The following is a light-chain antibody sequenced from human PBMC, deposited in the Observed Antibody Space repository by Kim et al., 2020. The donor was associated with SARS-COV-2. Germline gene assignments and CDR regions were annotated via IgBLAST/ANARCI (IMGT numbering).Light chain of an antibody. V-gene: IGLV3-19*01. Sequence: ALGQTVRITCQGDSRRSYYATWYQQQPGQAPILVIYGKNNRPSGIPDRFSGSSSGSTASLTITGTQAGDEADYYCNSRDSNDNVVFGGGTQLTVL. CDR1: SRRSYY. CDR2: GKN. J-gene: IGLJ2*01. CDR3: NSRDSNDNVV.